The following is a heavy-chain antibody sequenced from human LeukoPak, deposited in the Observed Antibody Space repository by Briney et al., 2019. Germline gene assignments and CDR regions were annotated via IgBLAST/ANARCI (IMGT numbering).Heavy chain of an antibody. CDR3: ARAGPDSSSWYYNPGWFDP. D-gene: IGHD6-13*01. J-gene: IGHJ5*02. CDR1: GGSFSGYY. V-gene: IGHV4-34*01. Sequence: SETLSLTCAVYGGSFSGYYWSWIRQPPGKGLEWIGEINHSGSTNYNPSLKSRVTISVDTSKNQFSLKLSSVTAEDTAVYYCARAGPDSSSWYYNPGWFDPWGQGTLVTVSS. CDR2: INHSGST.